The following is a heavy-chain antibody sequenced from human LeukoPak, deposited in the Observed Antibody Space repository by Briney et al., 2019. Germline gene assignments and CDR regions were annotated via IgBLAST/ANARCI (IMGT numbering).Heavy chain of an antibody. Sequence: SETLSLTCTVSGYSITSGYYWGWIRQPPGKGLEWIGYIYYSGSTNYNPSLKSRVTISVDTSKNQFSLKLSSVTAADTAVYYCARGGSSGYLRGNWGQGTLVTVSS. V-gene: IGHV4-38-2*02. D-gene: IGHD3-22*01. J-gene: IGHJ4*02. CDR3: ARGGSSGYLRGN. CDR2: IYYSGST. CDR1: GYSITSGYY.